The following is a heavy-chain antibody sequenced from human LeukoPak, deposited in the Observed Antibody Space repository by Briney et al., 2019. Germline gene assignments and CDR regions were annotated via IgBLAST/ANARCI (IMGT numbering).Heavy chain of an antibody. CDR1: GFNFQSYH. Sequence: GGSLRLSCTTSGFNFQSYHMNWVRQAPGKGPEWVSSISSTSTSMFYADSVKGRFTISRDNAKNSLYLQMNSLTAEDTAVYYCTWMATVRTVDVWGQGTLVTVSS. J-gene: IGHJ4*02. CDR3: TWMATVRTVDV. D-gene: IGHD4-17*01. V-gene: IGHV3-21*03. CDR2: ISSTSTSM.